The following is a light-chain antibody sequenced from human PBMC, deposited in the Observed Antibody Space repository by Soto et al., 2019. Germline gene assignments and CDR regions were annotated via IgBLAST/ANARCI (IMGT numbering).Light chain of an antibody. CDR2: VAS. Sequence: DIQMTQSTSSLSASVGDRVTITCRASQGISNYLAWYQQQPGKVPKLLIYVASTLQSGVPSRFSGSGSGTDFTLTISSLQPEDVATYYCQKYNSAPWTFGQGTKVEIK. J-gene: IGKJ1*01. CDR3: QKYNSAPWT. CDR1: QGISNY. V-gene: IGKV1-27*01.